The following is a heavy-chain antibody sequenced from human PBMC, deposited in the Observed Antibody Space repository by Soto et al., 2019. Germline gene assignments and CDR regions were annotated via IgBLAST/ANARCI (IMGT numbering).Heavy chain of an antibody. D-gene: IGHD3-16*01. CDR3: ARDLTGGGLFDY. Sequence: PSEILSLTCTVSGGSISSGDYYWSWIRQPPGKGLEWIGYIYYSGSTYYNPSLKSRVTISVDTSKNQFSLKLSSVTAADTAVYYCARDLTGGGLFDYWGRGTLVTVSS. CDR1: GGSISSGDYY. CDR2: IYYSGST. V-gene: IGHV4-30-4*01. J-gene: IGHJ4*02.